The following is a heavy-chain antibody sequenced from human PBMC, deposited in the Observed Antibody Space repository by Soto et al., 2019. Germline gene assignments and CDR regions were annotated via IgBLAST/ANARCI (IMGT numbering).Heavy chain of an antibody. CDR2: MNPNSGNT. CDR3: ARGESEYYYMDV. CDR1: GYTFTSYD. V-gene: IGHV1-8*01. J-gene: IGHJ6*03. Sequence: ASVKVSCKASGYTFTSYDINWVRQATGQGLEWMGWMNPNSGNTGYAQKFQGRVTMTRNTSISTAYMELSSLRSEDTAVYYCARGESEYYYMDVWGKGTTVTVSS.